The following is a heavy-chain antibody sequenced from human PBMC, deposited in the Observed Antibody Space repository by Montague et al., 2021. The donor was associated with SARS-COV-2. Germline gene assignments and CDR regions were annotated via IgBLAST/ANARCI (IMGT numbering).Heavy chain of an antibody. CDR2: TYNSDST. J-gene: IGHJ4*02. V-gene: IGHV4-30-4*01. D-gene: IGHD2-8*02. CDR3: ARIAGWSGGY. Sequence: YTYNSDSTNYNPSLKSRVSISVDTSKNQLSLRLSSVTAADTAVYYCARIAGWSGGYWGQGTLVTVSS.